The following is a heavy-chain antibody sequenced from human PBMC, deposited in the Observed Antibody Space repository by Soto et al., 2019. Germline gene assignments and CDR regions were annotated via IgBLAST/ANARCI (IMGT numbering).Heavy chain of an antibody. CDR2: IKRKVDGGTT. Sequence: EVQLVESGGGLVKPEGSLRLSCEASGFTFSNGWMNWVRQAPGKGLEWVGRIKRKVDGGTTDYAAPVKGRFIISRDDSKNTVYLQMNIQQTEETGLNYWTPLPVIRGSIWDVWGQGTTVTVPS. CDR1: GFTFSNGW. CDR3: TPLPVIRGSIWDV. V-gene: IGHV3-15*07. D-gene: IGHD3-10*01. J-gene: IGHJ6*02.